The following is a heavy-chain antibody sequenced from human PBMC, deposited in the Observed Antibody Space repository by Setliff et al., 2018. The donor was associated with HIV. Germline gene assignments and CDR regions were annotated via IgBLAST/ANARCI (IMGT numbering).Heavy chain of an antibody. CDR2: IWYDGSNK. CDR3: ARDPTGIAARNYYYYYYMDV. Sequence: GGSLRLSCAASGFTSSHYGMHWVRQAPGKGLEWVAVIWYDGSNKNYEDSVKGRFTISRDNSKNTLYLQMNSLRAEDTAVYYCARDPTGIAARNYYYYYYMDVWGKGTTVTVSS. V-gene: IGHV3-33*01. CDR1: GFTSSHYG. J-gene: IGHJ6*03. D-gene: IGHD6-6*01.